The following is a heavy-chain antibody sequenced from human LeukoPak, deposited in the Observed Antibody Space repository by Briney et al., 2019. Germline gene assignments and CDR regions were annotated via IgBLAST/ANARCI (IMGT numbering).Heavy chain of an antibody. CDR2: IWYDGSNK. Sequence: PGGSLRLSCAASGFTFSSYGMHWVRQAPGKGLEWVAVIWYDGSNKYYADSVKGRFTISRDNSKNTLYLQMNSLRAEDTAVYYCARGTLYGSGRIPDRWGQGTLVTVSS. D-gene: IGHD3-10*01. J-gene: IGHJ5*02. CDR1: GFTFSSYG. V-gene: IGHV3-33*01. CDR3: ARGTLYGSGRIPDR.